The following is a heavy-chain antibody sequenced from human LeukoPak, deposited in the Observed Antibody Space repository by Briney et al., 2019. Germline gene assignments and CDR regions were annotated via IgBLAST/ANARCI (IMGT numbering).Heavy chain of an antibody. Sequence: PSETLSLTCTVSGGSISSYYWSWIRQPAGKGLEWVGRIYTSGSTNYNPSLKSRVTMSVATSKNQFSLKLSSVTAADTAVYYCARVQVLDYYDSSGAYYMDVWGKGTTVTVSS. D-gene: IGHD3-22*01. CDR1: GGSISSYY. V-gene: IGHV4-4*07. CDR3: ARVQVLDYYDSSGAYYMDV. CDR2: IYTSGST. J-gene: IGHJ6*03.